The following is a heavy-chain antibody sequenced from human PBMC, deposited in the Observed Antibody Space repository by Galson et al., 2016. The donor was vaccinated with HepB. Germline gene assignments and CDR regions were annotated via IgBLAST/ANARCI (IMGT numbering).Heavy chain of an antibody. D-gene: IGHD2-15*01. CDR3: ASRGLGRSPFDR. CDR1: GGSISSSSYY. V-gene: IGHV4-39*01. J-gene: IGHJ5*02. Sequence: ETLSLTCTVSGGSISSSSYYWGWIRQPPGKGLEWIGSVYFTGSTYYNPSLKSRVTTSVDTSKNQFSLKLSSVTAADTGVYHCASRGLGRSPFDRWGQGTLVTVSP. CDR2: VYFTGST.